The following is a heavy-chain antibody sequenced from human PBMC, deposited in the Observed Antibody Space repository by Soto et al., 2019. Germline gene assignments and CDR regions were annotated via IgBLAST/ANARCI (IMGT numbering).Heavy chain of an antibody. Sequence: QVQLQESGPGLVKPSQTLSLTCTVSGGSISSGGYYWSWIRQHPGKGLEWIGYIYYSGSNYYNPSLKSRVTISVDSSKNRFSLKLSSDTAAATAVYYCARVGWTSVTPRGHQGVPHFDISGQQTMDTVS. CDR1: GGSISSGGYY. V-gene: IGHV4-31*03. D-gene: IGHD1-1*01. CDR2: IYYSGSN. CDR3: ARVGWTSVTPRGHQGVPHFDI. J-gene: IGHJ3*02.